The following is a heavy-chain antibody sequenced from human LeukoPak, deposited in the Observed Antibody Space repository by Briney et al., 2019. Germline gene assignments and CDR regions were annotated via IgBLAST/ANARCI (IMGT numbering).Heavy chain of an antibody. CDR1: GGSISSSSYY. CDR3: ARVQLWFGEFSRTSYYFDY. V-gene: IGHV4-39*01. Sequence: SETPSLTCTVSGGSISSSSYYWGWIRQPPGKGLEWIGSIYYSGSTYYNPSLKSRVTISVDTSKNQFSLKLSSVTAADTAVYYCARVQLWFGEFSRTSYYFDYWGQGTLVTVSS. D-gene: IGHD3-10*01. CDR2: IYYSGST. J-gene: IGHJ4*02.